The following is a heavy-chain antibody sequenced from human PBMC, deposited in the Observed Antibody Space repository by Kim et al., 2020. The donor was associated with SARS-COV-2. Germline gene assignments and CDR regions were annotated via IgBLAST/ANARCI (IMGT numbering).Heavy chain of an antibody. CDR3: GRDYSD. V-gene: IGHV3-7*01. J-gene: IGHJ4*02. CDR2: DGSKE. Sequence: DGSKEYYVDAIKGRFTISRDNPKNSLYIQMNSLRAEDTAVYYCGRDYSDWGQGTLVTVSS. D-gene: IGHD6-13*01.